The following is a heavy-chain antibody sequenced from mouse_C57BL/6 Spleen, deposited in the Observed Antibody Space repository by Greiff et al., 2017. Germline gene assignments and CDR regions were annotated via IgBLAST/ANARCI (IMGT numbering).Heavy chain of an antibody. CDR1: GFTFSDFY. CDR2: SRNKANDYTT. J-gene: IGHJ3*01. D-gene: IGHD1-1*01. CDR3: ARELYYGSKGFAY. V-gene: IGHV7-1*01. Sequence: EVMLVESGGGLVQSGRSLRLSCATSGFTFSDFYMEWVRQAPGKGLEWIAASRNKANDYTTEYSASVKGRFIVSRDTSQSILYLQMNALRAEDTAIYYCARELYYGSKGFAYWGQGTLVTVSA.